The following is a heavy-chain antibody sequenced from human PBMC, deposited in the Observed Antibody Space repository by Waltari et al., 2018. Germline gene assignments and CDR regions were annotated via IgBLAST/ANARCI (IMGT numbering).Heavy chain of an antibody. V-gene: IGHV4-38-2*02. D-gene: IGHD6-13*01. J-gene: IGHJ4*02. Sequence: QVQLQESGPGLVKPSETLSLTCTVSGYPISSGYYWGWIRQPPGKGLEWIGNIYHSGTTYYNPSLKSRVTISVDTSKNQLSLKLNSVTAADTAVYYCARDRYSGSPKLYYFDYWGQGALVTVSS. CDR2: IYHSGTT. CDR3: ARDRYSGSPKLYYFDY. CDR1: GYPISSGYY.